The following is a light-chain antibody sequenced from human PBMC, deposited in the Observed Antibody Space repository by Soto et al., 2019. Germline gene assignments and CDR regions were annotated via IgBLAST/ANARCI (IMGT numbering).Light chain of an antibody. J-gene: IGKJ1*01. Sequence: DIVLTQSPGTLSLSPGERATLSCRASQTVSSSSLAWYQQKPGQAPRLLIFGASTRAAGFPDRFSGSGSGTDFTLTISRLEPEDFAVSYCQQYGSSPRTFGQGTKVDIK. V-gene: IGKV3-20*01. CDR3: QQYGSSPRT. CDR2: GAS. CDR1: QTVSSSS.